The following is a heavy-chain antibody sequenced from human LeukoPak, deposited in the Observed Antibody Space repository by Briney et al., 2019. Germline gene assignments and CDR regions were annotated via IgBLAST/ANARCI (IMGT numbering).Heavy chain of an antibody. D-gene: IGHD6-13*01. CDR2: IYPRDSNT. CDR1: GYSFTSHW. J-gene: IGHJ5*02. CDR3: ARHPIAAGGAYNWFDP. V-gene: IGHV5-51*01. Sequence: GEFLKIFCKGSGYSFTSHWIAWVRQMPGEGLEWRGIIYPRDSNTIYSPSFQGQVTISVDTSINTAHLQWISLKASDTAMYYCARHPIAAGGAYNWFDPWGQGTLVTVSS.